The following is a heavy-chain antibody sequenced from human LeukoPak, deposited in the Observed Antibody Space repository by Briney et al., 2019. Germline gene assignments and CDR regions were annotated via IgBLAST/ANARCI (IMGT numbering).Heavy chain of an antibody. Sequence: PSETLSLTCAVSGGSISSGGYYWSWIRQHPGKGLEWIGYIYYSGSTYHNPSLKSRVTISVDTSKNQFSLKLSSVTAADTAVYYCARDDGYYYDSSGYLYWGQGTLVTVSS. V-gene: IGHV4-31*11. CDR1: GGSISSGGYY. CDR3: ARDDGYYYDSSGYLY. J-gene: IGHJ4*02. CDR2: IYYSGST. D-gene: IGHD3-22*01.